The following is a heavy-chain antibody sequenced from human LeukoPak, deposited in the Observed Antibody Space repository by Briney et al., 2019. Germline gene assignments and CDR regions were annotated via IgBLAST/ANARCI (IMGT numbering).Heavy chain of an antibody. V-gene: IGHV4-30-2*01. Sequence: SQTLSLTCTVSGGSISSGGYYWRWIRQPPGKGLEWIGYIYHSGSTYYNPSLKSRVTISVDRSKNQFSLKLSSVTAADTAVYYCARDDPTVTTPHAFDIWGQGTMVTVSS. CDR3: ARDDPTVTTPHAFDI. D-gene: IGHD4-11*01. J-gene: IGHJ3*02. CDR2: IYHSGST. CDR1: GGSISSGGYY.